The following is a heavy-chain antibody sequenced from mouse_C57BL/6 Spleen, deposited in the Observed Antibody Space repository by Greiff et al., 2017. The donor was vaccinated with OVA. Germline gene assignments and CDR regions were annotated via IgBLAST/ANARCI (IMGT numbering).Heavy chain of an antibody. D-gene: IGHD2-1*01. CDR2: ISSGSSTI. CDR1: GFTFSDYG. V-gene: IGHV5-17*01. J-gene: IGHJ3*01. CDR3: ARDYGNFRFAY. Sequence: DVKLVESGGGLVKPGGSLKLSCAASGFTFSDYGMHWVRQAPEKGLEWVAYISSGSSTIYYADTVKGRFTISRDNAKNTLFLQMTSLRSEDTAMYYCARDYGNFRFAYWGQGTLVTVSA.